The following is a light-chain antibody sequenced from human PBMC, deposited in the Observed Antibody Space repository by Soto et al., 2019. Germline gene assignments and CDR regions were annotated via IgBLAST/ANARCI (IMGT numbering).Light chain of an antibody. V-gene: IGKV1-39*01. J-gene: IGKJ4*01. Sequence: DIQMPQSPSSLSASVGDRVTITCRASQSISRYLNWYQQKPGKAPQLLIYAASSLESEAPSRFSGSGSGTYFTLIISSLQPEDFATYYCQQSYNTPLTFGGGTKVEIK. CDR2: AAS. CDR3: QQSYNTPLT. CDR1: QSISRY.